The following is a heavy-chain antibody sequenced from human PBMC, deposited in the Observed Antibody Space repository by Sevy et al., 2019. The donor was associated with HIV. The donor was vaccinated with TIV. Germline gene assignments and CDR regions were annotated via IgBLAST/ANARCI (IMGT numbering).Heavy chain of an antibody. D-gene: IGHD4-4*01. CDR1: GFSFSNFG. V-gene: IGHV3-30*18. Sequence: GGSLRLSCIASGFSFSNFGMHWVRQAPGKGLEWVAISSYDGHTNYFVDSVKGRFTISRDNSKNTLYLQMNSLRVQDTAVYYCAKDLLQLTIKELAQDYYYGIDVWGQGTTVTVSS. J-gene: IGHJ6*02. CDR2: SSYDGHTN. CDR3: AKDLLQLTIKELAQDYYYGIDV.